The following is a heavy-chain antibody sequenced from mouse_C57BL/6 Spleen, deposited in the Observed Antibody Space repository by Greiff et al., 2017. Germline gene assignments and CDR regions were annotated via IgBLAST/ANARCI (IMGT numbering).Heavy chain of an antibody. CDR3: ARWEGAGTLAY. V-gene: IGHV1-80*01. CDR1: GYAFSSYW. D-gene: IGHD4-1*01. CDR2: IYPGDGDT. J-gene: IGHJ3*01. Sequence: QVQLQQSGAELVMPGASVKISCKASGYAFSSYWMNWVKQRPGKGLEWIGQIYPGDGDTNYNGKFKGKATLTADKSSSTAYMQLSSLASEDSAVYFCARWEGAGTLAYWGQGTLVTVSA.